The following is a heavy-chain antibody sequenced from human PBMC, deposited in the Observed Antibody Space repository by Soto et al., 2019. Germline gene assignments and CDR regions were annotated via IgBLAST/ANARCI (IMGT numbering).Heavy chain of an antibody. J-gene: IGHJ6*03. V-gene: IGHV3-33*01. CDR1: GFTFSSYG. CDR3: ARGPDSGSVYYYDYYMDV. D-gene: IGHD5-12*01. Sequence: QVQLVESGGGVVQPGGSLRLSCAASGFTFSSYGMHWVRQAPGKGLEWVAVIWYDGSNKYYADSVKGRFTISRDNSKNTLYLQMNSLRAEDTAVYYCARGPDSGSVYYYDYYMDVWGKGTPVTVSS. CDR2: IWYDGSNK.